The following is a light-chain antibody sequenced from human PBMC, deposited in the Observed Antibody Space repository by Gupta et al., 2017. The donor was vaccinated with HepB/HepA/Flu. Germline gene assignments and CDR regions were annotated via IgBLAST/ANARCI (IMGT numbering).Light chain of an antibody. CDR1: QSVSYNY. Sequence: EIVLTQSPGTLSLSPGERATLSCRASQSVSYNYLAWYQQKPGQAPRLLIFGASSRLTGIPDRFSGSGSGKDXPLTISXREQEDSAVYYCQHYGNSVSLTFGXGTKVEI. J-gene: IGKJ4*01. V-gene: IGKV3-20*01. CDR3: QHYGNSVSLT. CDR2: GAS.